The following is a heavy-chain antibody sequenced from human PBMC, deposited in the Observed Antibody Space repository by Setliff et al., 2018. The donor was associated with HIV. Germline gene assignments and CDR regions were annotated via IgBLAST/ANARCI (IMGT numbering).Heavy chain of an antibody. D-gene: IGHD1-26*01. Sequence: SETLSLTCTVSDSGTYYWSWIRQPAGKGLEWIGRVSSRGDTNYNPSLKSRVTMSVDTSKNQFSLKLSSATAADTAVYYCARAPPYKWEPSQDYWGQGTLVTVSS. CDR3: ARAPPYKWEPSQDY. CDR1: DSGTYY. CDR2: VSSRGDT. J-gene: IGHJ4*02. V-gene: IGHV4-4*07.